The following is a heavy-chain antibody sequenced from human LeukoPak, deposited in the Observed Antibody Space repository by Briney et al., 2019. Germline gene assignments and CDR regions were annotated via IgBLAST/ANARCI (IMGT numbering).Heavy chain of an antibody. J-gene: IGHJ4*02. CDR2: IKSKIGGGTI. D-gene: IGHD3-3*01. CDR1: GFTFSNYS. CDR3: TTFHYDFWSGRIDH. V-gene: IGHV3-15*01. Sequence: NTGGSLRLSCAASGFTFSNYSMNWVRQAPGKGLEWVRRIKSKIGGGTIDYAAPVKGRFTISRDDSQNMLYLQMDTLKTEDTGIYYCTTFHYDFWSGRIDHWGQGTLVTVSS.